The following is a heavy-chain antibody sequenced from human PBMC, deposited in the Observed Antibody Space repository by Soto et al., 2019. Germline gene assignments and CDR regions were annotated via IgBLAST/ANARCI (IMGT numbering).Heavy chain of an antibody. D-gene: IGHD1-20*01. V-gene: IGHV1-3*01. CDR2: INAANGNI. J-gene: IGHJ6*02. CDR1: GYTFTDYA. CDR3: AGRGITGPNPFYTGWDV. Sequence: QVHLVQSGAEVRETGASVRISCEASGYTFTDYAIHWVRQAHGQRPEWMGWINAANGNIKSSRPFRGRVTLTIDKSGSRAYWDLTSLTSEETVVYFCAGRGITGPNPFYTGWDVWGQGTAAPVPS.